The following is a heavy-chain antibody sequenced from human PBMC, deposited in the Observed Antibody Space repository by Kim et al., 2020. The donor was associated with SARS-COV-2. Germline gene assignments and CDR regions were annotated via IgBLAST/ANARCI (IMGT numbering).Heavy chain of an antibody. J-gene: IGHJ5*02. CDR3: ARDRVGEGWFDP. D-gene: IGHD3-16*01. Sequence: SVKVSCKASGGTFSSYAINWVRQAPGQGLEWMGGIIPIFVTANYAQKFQGRVTITADKSTNTAYMELSSLRSEDTAVYYCARDRVGEGWFDPWGQGTLV. CDR2: IIPIFVTA. V-gene: IGHV1-69*06. CDR1: GGTFSSYA.